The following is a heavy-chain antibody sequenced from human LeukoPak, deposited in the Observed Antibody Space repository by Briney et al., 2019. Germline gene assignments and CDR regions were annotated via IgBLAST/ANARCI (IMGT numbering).Heavy chain of an antibody. CDR3: ATPDGDPGYPYYFDY. J-gene: IGHJ4*02. CDR2: IKQDGSEK. D-gene: IGHD4-17*01. V-gene: IGHV3-7*01. CDR1: GFTFSSYW. Sequence: GGSLRLSCAASGFTFSSYWMSWVRQAPGKGLEWVANIKQDGSEKYYVDSVKGRFTISRDNAKSSLYLQMNSLRAEDTAVYYCATPDGDPGYPYYFDYWGQGTLVTVSS.